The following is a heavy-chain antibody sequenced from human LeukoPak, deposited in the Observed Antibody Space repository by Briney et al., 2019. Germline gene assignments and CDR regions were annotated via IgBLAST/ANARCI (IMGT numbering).Heavy chain of an antibody. Sequence: GGSLRLSCAASGFTFSNYWMGWVRQAPGKRPEWVANMNIDGSEKYYADSVKGRFTISRDNARNSVYLQMNSLRVEDTAIYYCARARGYSYGYSDYWGQGTLVTVSS. J-gene: IGHJ4*02. D-gene: IGHD5-18*01. CDR2: MNIDGSEK. CDR1: GFTFSNYW. CDR3: ARARGYSYGYSDY. V-gene: IGHV3-7*03.